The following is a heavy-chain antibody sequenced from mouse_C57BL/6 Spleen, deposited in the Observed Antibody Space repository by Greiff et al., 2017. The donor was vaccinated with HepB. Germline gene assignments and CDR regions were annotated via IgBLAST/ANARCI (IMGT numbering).Heavy chain of an antibody. D-gene: IGHD1-1*01. CDR2: IHPSDSDT. CDR1: GYTFTSYW. V-gene: IGHV1-74*01. CDR3: AIRATVVPTGFAD. Sequence: QVQLQQPGAELVKPGASVKLSCKASGYTFTSYWMHWVKQRPGQGLEWIGMIHPSDSDTNYNQKFKGKATLTVDKSSSTAYMQLSSLTSEDSAVYYWAIRATVVPTGFADWGQGTLVTVSA. J-gene: IGHJ3*01.